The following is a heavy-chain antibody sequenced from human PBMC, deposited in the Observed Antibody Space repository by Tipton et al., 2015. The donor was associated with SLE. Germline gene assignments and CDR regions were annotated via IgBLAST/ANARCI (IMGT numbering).Heavy chain of an antibody. D-gene: IGHD4-17*01. CDR2: LYAGGST. V-gene: IGHV4-39*02. Sequence: TLSLTCSVSGVSISTSRYYWGWIRQSPGQGLEWVGSLYAGGSTYFHPSLKSRASISADASKNHFSLRLTSVTVADTAVYYCATTVTTTASYGAFDIWGQGTSVTVSS. J-gene: IGHJ3*02. CDR3: ATTVTTTASYGAFDI. CDR1: GVSISTSRYY.